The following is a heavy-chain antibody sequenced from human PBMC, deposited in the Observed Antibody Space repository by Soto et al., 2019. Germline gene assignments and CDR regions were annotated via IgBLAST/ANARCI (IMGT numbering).Heavy chain of an antibody. CDR1: GFTFSSYG. CDR3: AKDLHKADAVTRGLEWLLYYYYYGMDV. CDR2: ISYDGSNK. Sequence: SLRLSCAASGFTFSSYGMHWVRQAPGKGLEWVAVISYDGSNKYYADSVKGRFTISRDNSKNTLYLQMNSLRAEDTAVYYCAKDLHKADAVTRGLEWLLYYYYYGMDVWCQGTTVTVSS. V-gene: IGHV3-30*18. D-gene: IGHD3-3*01. J-gene: IGHJ6*02.